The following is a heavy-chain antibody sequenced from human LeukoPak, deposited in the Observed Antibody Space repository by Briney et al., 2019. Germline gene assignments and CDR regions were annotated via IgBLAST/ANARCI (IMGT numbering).Heavy chain of an antibody. CDR3: ARVWEEGYYGSGSYVSWFDP. V-gene: IGHV1-69*05. CDR1: GGTFSSYA. Sequence: GASVKVSCKASGGTFSSYAISWVRQAPGQGLEWMGGIIPIFGTVNYAQKFLGRVTITTDESTSTAYMELSSLRSEDTAVYYCARVWEEGYYGSGSYVSWFDPWGQGTLVTVSS. J-gene: IGHJ5*02. CDR2: IIPIFGTV. D-gene: IGHD3-10*01.